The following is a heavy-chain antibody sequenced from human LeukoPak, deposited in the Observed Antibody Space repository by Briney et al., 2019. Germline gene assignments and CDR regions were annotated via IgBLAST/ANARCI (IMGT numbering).Heavy chain of an antibody. J-gene: IGHJ4*02. D-gene: IGHD3-10*02. CDR1: GYSIISGYY. CDR2: IYNSGST. V-gene: IGHV4-38-2*01. Sequence: PSETLSLTCAVSGYSIISGYYWGWVRQPPGKGLEWIASIYNSGSTYYNPSLKSRVTISVDTSKNQFSLKLSSVTAADTAVYYCARNVSTGYFDYWGQGTLVTVSS. CDR3: ARNVSTGYFDY.